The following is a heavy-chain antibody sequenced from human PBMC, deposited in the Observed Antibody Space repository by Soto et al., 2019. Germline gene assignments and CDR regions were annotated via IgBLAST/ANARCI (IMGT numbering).Heavy chain of an antibody. CDR1: GGSISSSSYY. CDR3: AAGINYFDY. D-gene: IGHD1-20*01. V-gene: IGHV4-39*01. J-gene: IGHJ4*02. Sequence: SETLSLTCTVSGGSISSSSYYWGWIRQPSGKGLEWIGSIYYSGSTYYNPSLKSRVTISVDTSKNQFSLKLSSVTAADTAVYYCAAGINYFDYWGQGTLVTVSS. CDR2: IYYSGST.